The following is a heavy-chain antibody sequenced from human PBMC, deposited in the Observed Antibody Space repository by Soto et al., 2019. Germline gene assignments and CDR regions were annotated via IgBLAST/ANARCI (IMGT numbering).Heavy chain of an antibody. CDR3: ASPSEVSSWYGNNCFEP. V-gene: IGHV1-18*01. CDR2: ISAYNGNT. D-gene: IGHD6-13*01. Sequence: QVQLVQSGAEVKKPGASVKVSCKASGYTFTSYGISWVRQAPGQGLEWMGWISAYNGNTNYAQKLQGRVTMTTDTATSTGYMELSSLRPDDTAVYYCASPSEVSSWYGNNCFEPWGQGTLLTVSS. J-gene: IGHJ5*02. CDR1: GYTFTSYG.